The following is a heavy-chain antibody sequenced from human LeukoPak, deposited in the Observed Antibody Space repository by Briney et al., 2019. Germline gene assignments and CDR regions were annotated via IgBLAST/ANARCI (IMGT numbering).Heavy chain of an antibody. D-gene: IGHD6-13*01. CDR1: GYTFTSYY. Sequence: ASVKVSCKASGYTFTSYYMHWVRQAPGQGLEWMGIINPGGGSTSYAQKFQGRVTMTRDTSTSTVYMELSSLRSEDTAVYYCARGKNGYSSSWYSPGILYSMDVWGQGTTVTVSS. J-gene: IGHJ6*02. V-gene: IGHV1-46*01. CDR3: ARGKNGYSSSWYSPGILYSMDV. CDR2: INPGGGST.